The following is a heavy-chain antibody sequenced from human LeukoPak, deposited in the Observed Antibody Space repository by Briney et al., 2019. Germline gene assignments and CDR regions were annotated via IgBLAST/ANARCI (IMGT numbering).Heavy chain of an antibody. V-gene: IGHV3-30-3*01. CDR2: ISYDGNNK. CDR1: GFTFGSYA. CDR3: ARGTMVRGVHWFDP. Sequence: GGSLRLSCAASGFTFGSYAMDWVRQAPGKGLEWVAVISYDGNNKYYADSVKGRFTISRDNSKNTLYLQMNSLRAEDTAVYYCARGTMVRGVHWFDPWGQGTLVTVSS. D-gene: IGHD3-10*01. J-gene: IGHJ5*02.